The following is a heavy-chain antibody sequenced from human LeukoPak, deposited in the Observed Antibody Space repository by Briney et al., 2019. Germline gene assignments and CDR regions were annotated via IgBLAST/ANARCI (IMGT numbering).Heavy chain of an antibody. V-gene: IGHV1-2*02. CDR3: AKEFPSGATRDLDY. Sequence: ASVEVSCKASGYSFTASYMHWVRQAPGQGLEWLGWINPSSGGTKYAPKFQGRVTLTRDTSINTAYMELTSLRSDDTAMYYCAKEFPSGATRDLDYWGQGTLVTVSS. CDR2: INPSSGGT. D-gene: IGHD1-26*01. CDR1: GYSFTASY. J-gene: IGHJ4*02.